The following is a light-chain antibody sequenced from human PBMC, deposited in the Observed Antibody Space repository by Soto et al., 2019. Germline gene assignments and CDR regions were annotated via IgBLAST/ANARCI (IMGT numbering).Light chain of an antibody. CDR2: DAS. J-gene: IGKJ1*01. CDR3: QQYNDWPRT. V-gene: IGKV1-5*01. CDR1: QNIWRL. Sequence: DIQMTQSPSTLSASVGDRVTITCRASQNIWRLLAWYQQKPGKAPELLIYDASSLQSGVPPRFSGSGSGTDFTLTISSLQSEDFAVYYCQQYNDWPRTFGQGTKVDIK.